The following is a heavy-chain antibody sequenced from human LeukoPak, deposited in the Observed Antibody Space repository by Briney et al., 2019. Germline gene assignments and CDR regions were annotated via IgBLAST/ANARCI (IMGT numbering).Heavy chain of an antibody. D-gene: IGHD3-9*01. J-gene: IGHJ4*02. CDR3: ARDRYYDILTGYSLFDY. CDR1: GGSISSSSYY. CDR2: IYYSGST. Sequence: SETLSLTCTVSGGSISSSSYYWGWIRQPPGKRLEWIGSIYYSGSTYYNPSLKSRVTISVDTSKNQFSLKLSSVTAADTAVYYCARDRYYDILTGYSLFDYWGQGTLVTVSS. V-gene: IGHV4-39*07.